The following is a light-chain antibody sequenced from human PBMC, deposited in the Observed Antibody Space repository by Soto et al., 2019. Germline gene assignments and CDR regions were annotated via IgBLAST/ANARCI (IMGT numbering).Light chain of an antibody. CDR2: GTS. J-gene: IGKJ4*01. Sequence: IQMTQSPSSVSASVRDRVTITCRASQDFSSWLVWYQQRPGKATMLLMYGTSRLQSGVPSRFSSSGSGTDFTLTISGMQPEDFATYYCQQAKSFPPSFGGGTRVDVK. V-gene: IGKV1D-12*01. CDR1: QDFSSW. CDR3: QQAKSFPPS.